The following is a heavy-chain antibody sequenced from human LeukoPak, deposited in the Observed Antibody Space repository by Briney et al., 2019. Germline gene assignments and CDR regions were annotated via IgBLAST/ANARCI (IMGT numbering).Heavy chain of an antibody. CDR3: ASGMIVVVQDAFDI. D-gene: IGHD3-22*01. Sequence: GGSLRLSCAASGFTFSSYWMTWVRQAPGKGLERVANIKQDGSEKNYVDSVKGRFTISRDNAKNSLYLQMNSLRAEDTAVYYCASGMIVVVQDAFDIWGQGTMVTVSS. CDR1: GFTFSSYW. CDR2: IKQDGSEK. J-gene: IGHJ3*02. V-gene: IGHV3-7*01.